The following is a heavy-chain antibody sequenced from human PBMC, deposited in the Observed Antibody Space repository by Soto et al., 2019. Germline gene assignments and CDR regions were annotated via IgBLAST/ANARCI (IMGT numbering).Heavy chain of an antibody. V-gene: IGHV3-23*01. Sequence: EVHLLESGGGLVQPGGSLRLSCVASGFNFDSYDMNWVRQAPGKGLEWVSALTHSGAYTYYAGSVKGRFTISRDNSKSTLYLQMNNLRPEDTATYYCAKEANLGSAGDNFDFWGQGTLVTVSS. CDR1: GFNFDSYD. J-gene: IGHJ4*02. CDR3: AKEANLGSAGDNFDF. D-gene: IGHD1-26*01. CDR2: LTHSGAYT.